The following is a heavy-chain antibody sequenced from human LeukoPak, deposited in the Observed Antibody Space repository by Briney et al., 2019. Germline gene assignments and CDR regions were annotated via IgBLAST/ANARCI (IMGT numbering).Heavy chain of an antibody. V-gene: IGHV1-3*01. D-gene: IGHD1-26*01. CDR1: GYTLTSYA. Sequence: ASVKVSCKASGYTLTSYAMHWVRQAPGQRLEWMGWINAGNGNTKYSQKFQGRVTITRDTSASTAYMELSSLRSEDTAVYYCARAVALREWELLRYWGQGTLVTVSS. J-gene: IGHJ4*02. CDR3: ARAVALREWELLRY. CDR2: INAGNGNT.